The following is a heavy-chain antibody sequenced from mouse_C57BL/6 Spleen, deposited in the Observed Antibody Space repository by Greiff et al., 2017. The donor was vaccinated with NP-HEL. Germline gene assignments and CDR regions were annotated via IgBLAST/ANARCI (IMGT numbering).Heavy chain of an antibody. D-gene: IGHD2-4*01. Sequence: VQLQQSGAELARPGASVKLSCKASGYTFTSYGISWVKQRTGQGLEWIGEIYPRSGNTYYNEKFKGKATLTADKSSSTAYMELRSLTSEDSAVYFCARYKYDYDPYYFDYWGQGTTLTVSS. J-gene: IGHJ2*01. CDR3: ARYKYDYDPYYFDY. CDR1: GYTFTSYG. CDR2: IYPRSGNT. V-gene: IGHV1-81*01.